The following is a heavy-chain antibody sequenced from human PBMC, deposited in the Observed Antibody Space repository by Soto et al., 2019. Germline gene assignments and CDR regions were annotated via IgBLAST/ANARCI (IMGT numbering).Heavy chain of an antibody. J-gene: IGHJ4*02. Sequence: EVQLLESGGGLVQPGGSLRLSCAASGFTLRSYPMRWFRRAPVRGLGWVSAISGSGGSTYYADSVKGRFTISRDNSKNTLYLQMNSLRAEDTAVYYCARRGSGSYYDYWGQGTLVTVSS. CDR2: ISGSGGST. CDR3: ARRGSGSYYDY. CDR1: GFTLRSYP. V-gene: IGHV3-23*01. D-gene: IGHD1-26*01.